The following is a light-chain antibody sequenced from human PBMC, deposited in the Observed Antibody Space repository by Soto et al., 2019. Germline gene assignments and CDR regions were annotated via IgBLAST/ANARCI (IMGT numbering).Light chain of an antibody. CDR1: QRITSW. Sequence: DIQMTQSPSTLSASVGDRVNITCRASQRITSWLAWYQQKPGKAPNLLIYDASSLETVVPSRFSGSGSGTEFTLTFSSLQPDDFGTYYCQQYFSYPYTFGHGTKLEIK. CDR2: DAS. J-gene: IGKJ2*01. V-gene: IGKV1-5*01. CDR3: QQYFSYPYT.